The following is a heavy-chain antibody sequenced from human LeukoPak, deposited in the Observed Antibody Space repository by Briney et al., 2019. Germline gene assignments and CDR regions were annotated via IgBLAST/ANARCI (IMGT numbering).Heavy chain of an antibody. Sequence: SETLSLTCAVYGGSFSGYYWSWIRQPPGKGLEWIGEINHSGSTNYNPSLKSRVTISVDTSKNQFSLKLSSVTAADTAVYYCARLRVYDDSSGLQWFDPWGQGTLVTVSS. D-gene: IGHD3-22*01. CDR2: INHSGST. J-gene: IGHJ5*02. V-gene: IGHV4-34*01. CDR1: GGSFSGYY. CDR3: ARLRVYDDSSGLQWFDP.